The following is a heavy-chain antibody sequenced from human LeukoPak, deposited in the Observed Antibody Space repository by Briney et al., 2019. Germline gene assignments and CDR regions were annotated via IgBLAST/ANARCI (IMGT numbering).Heavy chain of an antibody. J-gene: IGHJ4*02. CDR3: ARVQRGIAVALDY. Sequence: AGGSLRLSCAASGFTFSSYEMNWVRQAPGKGLEWVSYISTTGSSIYYADSVKGRFTISRDNVKNLLYLQMNSLRAEDTAAYYCARVQRGIAVALDYWGQGTLATVSS. CDR2: ISTTGSSI. V-gene: IGHV3-48*03. D-gene: IGHD6-19*01. CDR1: GFTFSSYE.